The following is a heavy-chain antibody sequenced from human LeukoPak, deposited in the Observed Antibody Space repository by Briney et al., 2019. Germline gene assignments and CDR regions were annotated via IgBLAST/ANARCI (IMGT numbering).Heavy chain of an antibody. Sequence: SETLSLTCTVSGGSVSSGSYYWSWIRQPPGKGLEWIGYIYYSGSTKYNPSLKSRVTISMDTSKNQFSLKLSSVTAADTDMYYCAGVVGGSYSMDVWGQGTTVTVSS. CDR1: GGSVSSGSYY. CDR3: AGVVGGSYSMDV. V-gene: IGHV4-61*01. J-gene: IGHJ6*03. CDR2: IYYSGST. D-gene: IGHD1-26*01.